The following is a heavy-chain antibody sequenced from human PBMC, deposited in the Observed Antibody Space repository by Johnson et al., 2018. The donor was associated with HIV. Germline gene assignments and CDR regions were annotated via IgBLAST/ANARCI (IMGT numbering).Heavy chain of an antibody. D-gene: IGHD3-10*01. CDR1: GFRFDDYG. J-gene: IGHJ3*02. CDR2: INWNGDST. V-gene: IGHV3-20*04. CDR3: ARDRLWFGESDAFDI. Sequence: MLLVESGGGVERPGGSQRLPCAASGFRFDDYGMTWVRQAPGKGLEWVSGINWNGDSTGYADSVKGRFTISRDNAKNSLYLQMNSLRAEDTAVYYCARDRLWFGESDAFDIWGQGTMVTVSS.